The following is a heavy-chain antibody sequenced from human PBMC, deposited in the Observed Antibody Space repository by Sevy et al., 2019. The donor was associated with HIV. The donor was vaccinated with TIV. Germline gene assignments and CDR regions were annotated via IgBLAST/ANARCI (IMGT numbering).Heavy chain of an antibody. CDR1: GFTFSSYA. D-gene: IGHD1-26*01. J-gene: IGHJ4*02. V-gene: IGHV3-30-3*01. CDR2: ISYDGSNK. CDR3: ASGSTFGGNYPFDY. Sequence: GGSQRLSCAASGFTFSSYAMHWVRQAPGKGLEWVAVISYDGSNKYYADSVKGRFTISRDNSKNTLYLQMNSLRAEDTAVYYCASGSTFGGNYPFDYWGQGTLVTVSS.